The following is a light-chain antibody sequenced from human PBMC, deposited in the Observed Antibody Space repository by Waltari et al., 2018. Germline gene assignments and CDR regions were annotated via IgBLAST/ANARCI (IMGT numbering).Light chain of an antibody. CDR2: EAT. J-gene: IGLJ2*01. CDR1: TSDIGTYTI. CDR3: CSYTGTTTFLL. Sequence: QSALTQPASVSGSPGQSITISCTGTTSDIGTYTIISWSQQYPGRVPKLIIYEATRRPSWVSDRFSGSKSGNTASLTFFGLQAEDEAKYYCCSYTGTTTFLLFGGGTKLTVL. V-gene: IGLV2-23*02.